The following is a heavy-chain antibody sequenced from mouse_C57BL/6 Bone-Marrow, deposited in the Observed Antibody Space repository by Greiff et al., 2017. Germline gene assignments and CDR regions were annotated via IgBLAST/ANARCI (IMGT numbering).Heavy chain of an antibody. CDR2: ISSGGSYT. D-gene: IGHD1-2*01. CDR3: ARHGSPITTAHMDY. V-gene: IGHV5-6*01. CDR1: GFTFSSYG. Sequence: EVMLVESGGDLVKPGGSLKLSCAASGFTFSSYGMSWVRQTPDKRLEWVATISSGGSYTYYPDSVKGRFTISRDNAKNTLYLQMSSLKSEDTAMYYCARHGSPITTAHMDYWGQGTSVTVSS. J-gene: IGHJ4*01.